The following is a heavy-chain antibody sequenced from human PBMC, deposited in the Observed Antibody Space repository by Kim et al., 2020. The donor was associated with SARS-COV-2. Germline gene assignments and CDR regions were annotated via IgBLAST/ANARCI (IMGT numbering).Heavy chain of an antibody. J-gene: IGHJ4*02. CDR2: ISAYNGNT. Sequence: ASVKVSCKASGYTFTSYGISWVRQAPGQGLEWMGWISAYNGNTNYAQKLQGRVTMTTDTSTSTAYMELRSLRSDDTAVYYCARLDYGDYLYYFDYWGQGTLVTVSS. D-gene: IGHD4-17*01. CDR1: GYTFTSYG. CDR3: ARLDYGDYLYYFDY. V-gene: IGHV1-18*01.